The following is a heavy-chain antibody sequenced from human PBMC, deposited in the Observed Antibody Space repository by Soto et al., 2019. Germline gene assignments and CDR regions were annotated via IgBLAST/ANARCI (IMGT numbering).Heavy chain of an antibody. V-gene: IGHV1-69*02. Sequence: QVQLVQSGAEVKKPGSSVKVSCKASGGTFSSYTISWVRQAPGQGLEWMGRIIPILGIANYAQKFQGRVTITADKSTSTGYMELSSLRSEDTGVYYCAKGVGRVWFDPWGQGTLVTVSS. CDR3: AKGVGRVWFDP. D-gene: IGHD2-8*01. CDR1: GGTFSSYT. CDR2: IIPILGIA. J-gene: IGHJ5*02.